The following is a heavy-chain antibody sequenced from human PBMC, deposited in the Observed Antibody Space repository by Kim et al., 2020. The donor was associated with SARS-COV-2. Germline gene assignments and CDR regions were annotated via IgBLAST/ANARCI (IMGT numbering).Heavy chain of an antibody. Sequence: ASVKDRMTISRDDEKSTAYLQMNSRKTEDTAVYYCTRRGSTREYYSGMDVWGQGTTVTVSS. J-gene: IGHJ6*02. V-gene: IGHV3-73*01. CDR3: TRRGSTREYYSGMDV. D-gene: IGHD1-26*01.